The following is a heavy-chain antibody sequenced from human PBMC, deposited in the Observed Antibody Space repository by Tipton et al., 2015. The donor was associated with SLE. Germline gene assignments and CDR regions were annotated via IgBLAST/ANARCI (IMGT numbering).Heavy chain of an antibody. J-gene: IGHJ4*02. CDR3: ARLPGHSTGSRYVREGSDF. V-gene: IGHV3-53*01. CDR1: GFSVSTNH. Sequence: SLRLSCATSGFSVSTNHMSWVRQAPGKGPEWVSTIYSGGPTFYADSMKGRFTISRDNFKNVLYLQMNSLRAEDTAAYYCARLPGHSTGSRYVREGSDFWGQGTLVTVSS. D-gene: IGHD6-13*01. CDR2: IYSGGPT.